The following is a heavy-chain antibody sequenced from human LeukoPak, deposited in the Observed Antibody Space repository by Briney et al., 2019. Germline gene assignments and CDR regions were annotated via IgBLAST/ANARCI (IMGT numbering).Heavy chain of an antibody. CDR2: INPSGDGT. CDR3: AKETPNTGWFDP. J-gene: IGHJ5*02. V-gene: IGHV1-46*01. Sequence: ASVKVSCKASGHTFTTYYVHLVRQAPGQRLEWMGVINPSGDGTNYPQRFQGRVTLTRDTSTSTVYMELSSLRSEDTAIYYCAKETPNTGWFDPWGQGTLVTVSS. CDR1: GHTFTTYY. D-gene: IGHD1-14*01.